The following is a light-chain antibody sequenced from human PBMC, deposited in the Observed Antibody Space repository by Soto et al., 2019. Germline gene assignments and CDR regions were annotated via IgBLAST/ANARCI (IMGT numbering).Light chain of an antibody. CDR3: QQYSSYSKT. CDR1: QSISSW. J-gene: IGKJ1*01. CDR2: DAS. V-gene: IGKV1-5*01. Sequence: DIQMTQSPSTLSASVGDRLTITCRASQSISSWLAWYQQRPGKAPKLLIFDASSLESGVPSRFSGSGSGTEFTLTIRSLQPDDFATDYCQQYSSYSKTFGQGTKVDIK.